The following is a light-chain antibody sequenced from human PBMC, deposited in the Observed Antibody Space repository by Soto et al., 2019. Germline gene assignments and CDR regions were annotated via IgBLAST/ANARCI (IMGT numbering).Light chain of an antibody. CDR3: CSYTSIRTVVV. J-gene: IGLJ2*01. V-gene: IGLV2-14*03. Sequence: QSALTQPASVSGSPGQSITISCSGTSSDIGAYNYVSWYQQHPGRAPKLIIYDVTDRPSGVSGRFSGSKSGNTASLTISGLQPEDEADYYCCSYTSIRTVVVFGGGTKVTVL. CDR2: DVT. CDR1: SSDIGAYNY.